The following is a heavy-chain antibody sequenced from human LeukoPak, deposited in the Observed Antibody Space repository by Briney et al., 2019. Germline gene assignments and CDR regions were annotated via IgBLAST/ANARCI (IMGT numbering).Heavy chain of an antibody. D-gene: IGHD3-10*01. CDR2: ISASGVST. J-gene: IGHJ4*02. Sequence: GGSLRLSCAASGFTFSSYEMNWVRQAPGKGLEWVSVISASGVSTYYADSVKGRFTISRDNSKNTLNLQMNSLRDEDTAVYYCARDHLGDSYSDFWGQGTLVTVSS. V-gene: IGHV3-23*01. CDR1: GFTFSSYE. CDR3: ARDHLGDSYSDF.